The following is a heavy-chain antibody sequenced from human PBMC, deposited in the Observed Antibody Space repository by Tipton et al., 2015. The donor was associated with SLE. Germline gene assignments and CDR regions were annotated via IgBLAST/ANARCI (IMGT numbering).Heavy chain of an antibody. CDR2: IYTSGST. Sequence: TLSLTCTVTGGSISSYYWSWIRQPAGKGLQWIGRIYTSGSTNYNPSLKRRVTMSVDTSKNQFSLKLSPVTAADTAVYYCAGGSGYSYGKDAHRAGYYYMDVWGKGTTVTISS. CDR3: AGGSGYSYGKDAHRAGYYYMDV. D-gene: IGHD5-18*01. CDR1: GGSISSYY. V-gene: IGHV4-4*07. J-gene: IGHJ6*03.